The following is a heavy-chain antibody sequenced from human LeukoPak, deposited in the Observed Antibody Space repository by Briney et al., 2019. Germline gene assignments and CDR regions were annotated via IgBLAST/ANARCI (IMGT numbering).Heavy chain of an antibody. D-gene: IGHD6-25*01. V-gene: IGHV4-59*01. Sequence: SEALSLTCTVSGGSISSYYWSWIRQPPGKGLEWIGYIYYSGSTNYNPSLKSRVTMSVDTSKNQFSLKLTSVTAADTAVYYCARDPSGLNWFDPWGQGTLVTVSS. CDR1: GGSISSYY. CDR2: IYYSGST. CDR3: ARDPSGLNWFDP. J-gene: IGHJ5*02.